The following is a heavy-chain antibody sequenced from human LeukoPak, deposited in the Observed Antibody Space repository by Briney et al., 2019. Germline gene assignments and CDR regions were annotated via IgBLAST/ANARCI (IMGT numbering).Heavy chain of an antibody. CDR1: GFTVSSNY. Sequence: PGGSLRLSCAASGFTVSSNYMSWVRQAPGKELQWVANIKQDGSAKCYVDSVKGRFTISRDNAKNSLYLQMNSLRAGDTAVYYCARAAYSSTWYSRYFDLWGRGTLVTVSS. CDR3: ARAAYSSTWYSRYFDL. J-gene: IGHJ2*01. D-gene: IGHD6-13*01. CDR2: IKQDGSAK. V-gene: IGHV3-7*01.